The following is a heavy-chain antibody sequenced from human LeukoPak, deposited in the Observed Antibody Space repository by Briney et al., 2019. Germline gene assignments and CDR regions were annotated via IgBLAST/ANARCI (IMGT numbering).Heavy chain of an antibody. CDR3: ARGRPYSGGYHLNY. J-gene: IGHJ4*02. CDR1: GGSISSGDYY. V-gene: IGHV4-30-4*01. CDR2: IYYSGST. D-gene: IGHD1-26*01. Sequence: SETLSLTCTVSGGSISSGDYYWSWIRQPPGKGLEWIGYIYYSGSTYYNPSLKSRVTMSVDTSKNQFFLKLDSVTAADTAVYYCARGRPYSGGYHLNYWGQGTLVTVSA.